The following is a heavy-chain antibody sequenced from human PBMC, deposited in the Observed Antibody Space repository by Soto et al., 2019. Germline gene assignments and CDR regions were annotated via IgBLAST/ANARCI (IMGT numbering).Heavy chain of an antibody. CDR3: AKDAVSRYGVWLAHY. Sequence: GALRLSCAASGFTFSDYAMIWVRQSPGKGLEWISGLYGNGGGIHYADSVKGRFTISRDNSENSVYLQMNSLRVEDTAVYYCAKDAVSRYGVWLAHYWRQGTVVTVSS. V-gene: IGHV3-23*01. D-gene: IGHD5-12*01. CDR2: LYGNGGGI. CDR1: GFTFSDYA. J-gene: IGHJ4*02.